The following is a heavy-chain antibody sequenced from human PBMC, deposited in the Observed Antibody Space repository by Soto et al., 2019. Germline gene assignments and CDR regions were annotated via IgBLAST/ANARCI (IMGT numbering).Heavy chain of an antibody. CDR3: GRGSSWTKVEY. Sequence: QVQLVQSGAEVKKPGSSVKVSCKASGGTVSNSAISWLRQASGQGLEWMGGIIPIFGPAIYARKFRGRVTITADESTSTEYMELSTVRSEDTAVYYCGRGSSWTKVEYWGQGTQVTVSS. J-gene: IGHJ4*02. CDR1: GGTVSNSA. V-gene: IGHV1-69*01. CDR2: IIPIFGPA. D-gene: IGHD2-15*01.